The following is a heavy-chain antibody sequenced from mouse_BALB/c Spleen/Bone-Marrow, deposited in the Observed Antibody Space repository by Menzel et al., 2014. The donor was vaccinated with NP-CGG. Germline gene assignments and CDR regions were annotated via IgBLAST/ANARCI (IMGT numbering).Heavy chain of an antibody. Sequence: QVQLQQSGAELAKPGASVKMSRKASGYTFTSYWMHWVKQRPGQGLEWIGYINPSTGYTEYNQKFKDKATLTADKSSSTAYMQLSSLTSEDSAVYYCARYGNYGDYFDYWGQGTTLTVSS. CDR3: ARYGNYGDYFDY. CDR2: INPSTGYT. J-gene: IGHJ2*01. D-gene: IGHD2-1*01. V-gene: IGHV1-7*01. CDR1: GYTFTSYW.